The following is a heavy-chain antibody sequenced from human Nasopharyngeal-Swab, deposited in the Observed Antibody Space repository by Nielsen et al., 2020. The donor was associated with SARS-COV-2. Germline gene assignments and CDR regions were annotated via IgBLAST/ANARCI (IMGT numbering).Heavy chain of an antibody. V-gene: IGHV3-74*01. CDR1: GFTFSSYW. D-gene: IGHD4-17*01. CDR2: INSDGSST. Sequence: GESLKISCAASGFTFSSYWMHWVRQAPGKGLVWVSRINSDGSSTSYADSVKGRFTISRDNAKNTLYLQMNSLRAEDTAVYYCARDPLNYGDYFDYWGQGTLVTVSS. CDR3: ARDPLNYGDYFDY. J-gene: IGHJ4*02.